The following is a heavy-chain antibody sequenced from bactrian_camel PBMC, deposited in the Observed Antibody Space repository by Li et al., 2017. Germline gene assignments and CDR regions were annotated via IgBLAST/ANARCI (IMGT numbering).Heavy chain of an antibody. J-gene: IGHJ4*01. CDR1: EYIAC. Sequence: VQLVESGGGSVQAGGSLKLSCAASEYIACMAWFRQRPGKEREGVATMSTTYNTQYAAAVKGRFTISLDVTKTRVNLQMNNLKPEDTALYYCAAGARPLRGTCAYKYWGQGTQVTVS. D-gene: IGHD1*01. CDR2: MSTTYNT. CDR3: AAGARPLRGTCAYKY. V-gene: IGHV3S53*01.